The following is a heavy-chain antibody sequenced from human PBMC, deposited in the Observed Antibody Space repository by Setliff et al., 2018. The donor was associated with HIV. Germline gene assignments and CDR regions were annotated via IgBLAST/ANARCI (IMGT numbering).Heavy chain of an antibody. CDR3: ASVGGDSGGFYYYMDV. J-gene: IGHJ6*03. CDR2: IYTSGST. Sequence: SGTLSLTCNVSGGSSSSGKYYWSWSRLPAGKGLEWDEHIYTSGSTNYNPTLKSRLTRSADTSKNQFSLKLSYVTAADTAVYDCASVGGDSGGFYYYMDVWGKGTTVTVSS. V-gene: IGHV4-61*09. D-gene: IGHD2-15*01. CDR1: GGSSSSGKYY.